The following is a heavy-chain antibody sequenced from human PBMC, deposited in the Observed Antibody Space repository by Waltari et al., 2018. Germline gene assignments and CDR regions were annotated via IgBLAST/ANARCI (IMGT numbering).Heavy chain of an antibody. CDR3: ARGGGGDWEWFDP. Sequence: QVQLQESGPSLVKPSETLSLICSVSGGSISSYYWSWLRQPPGKGLDWIGYIYYTGSTNCNPSLKSRVTMSVDTSKNQFSLKLSSVTAADTAFYYCARGGGGDWEWFDPWGQGTLVTVSS. V-gene: IGHV4-59*01. CDR1: GGSISSYY. J-gene: IGHJ5*02. D-gene: IGHD2-21*02. CDR2: IYYTGST.